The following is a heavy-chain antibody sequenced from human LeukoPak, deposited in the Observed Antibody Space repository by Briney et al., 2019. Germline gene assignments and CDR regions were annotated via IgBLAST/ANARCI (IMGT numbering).Heavy chain of an antibody. CDR2: ITYDGSNR. V-gene: IGHV3-30*03. CDR1: GITFSSYA. Sequence: GGSLRLSCAAPGITFSSYAMTWVRQAPGKGLEWVAVITYDGSNRYYADSVKGRFAISRDNSRNTLYLQMDSLRPEDTAVYYCARDPNVIGWFDPWGQGTLVTVSS. J-gene: IGHJ5*02. CDR3: ARDPNVIGWFDP.